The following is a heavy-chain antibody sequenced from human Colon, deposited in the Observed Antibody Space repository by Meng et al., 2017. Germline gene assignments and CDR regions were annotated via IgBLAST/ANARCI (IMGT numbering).Heavy chain of an antibody. V-gene: IGHV4-34*01. J-gene: IGHJ4*02. CDR2: ISEGGGT. D-gene: IGHD3-22*01. CDR3: ARGQGFLLHYFDN. Sequence: VQLRRWVARVLKPSETLSPSCDVYGGSVSRDFCSWIRQTPGKGMKWIGGISEGGGTLYNPSLKSRVFISVDTSNSELTLKLTSVTDADTGVYYCARGQGFLLHYFDNWGQGTLVTASS. CDR1: GGSVSRDF.